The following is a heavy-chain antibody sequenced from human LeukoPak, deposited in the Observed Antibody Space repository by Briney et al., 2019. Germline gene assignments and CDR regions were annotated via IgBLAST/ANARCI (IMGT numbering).Heavy chain of an antibody. CDR2: IYNSGST. Sequence: SETLSLTCTVSGGSINSSYYWGWIRQPPGKGLEWIGSIYNSGSTYYNPSPKSRVAISVDTSKNQFSLKLSSVTAADTAVYYCARHNRSQEWLYNAGAFDIWGQGTMVTVSS. D-gene: IGHD3-3*01. J-gene: IGHJ3*02. CDR1: GGSINSSYY. CDR3: ARHNRSQEWLYNAGAFDI. V-gene: IGHV4-39*01.